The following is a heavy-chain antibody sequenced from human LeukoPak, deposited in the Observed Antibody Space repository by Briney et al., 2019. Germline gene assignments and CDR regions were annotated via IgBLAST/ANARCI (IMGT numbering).Heavy chain of an antibody. D-gene: IGHD3-3*01. CDR3: ARTYYDFWSGPRDHAFDI. Sequence: SVKVSCKASGGTFSSYAISWVRQAPGQGLEWMGRIIPIFGTANYAQKLQGRVTITTDESTSTAYMELSSLRSEDTAVYYCARTYYDFWSGPRDHAFDIWGQGTMVTVSS. V-gene: IGHV1-69*05. CDR2: IIPIFGTA. CDR1: GGTFSSYA. J-gene: IGHJ3*02.